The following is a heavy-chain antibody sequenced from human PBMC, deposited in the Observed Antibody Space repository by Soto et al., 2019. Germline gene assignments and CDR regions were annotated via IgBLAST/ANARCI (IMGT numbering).Heavy chain of an antibody. V-gene: IGHV5-10-1*01. CDR1: GYSFTSYW. CDR2: IDPSDSYT. D-gene: IGHD1-26*01. CDR3: ASSGSYHYYGMDV. Sequence: PGESLKISCKGSGYSFTSYWISWVRQMPGKGLEWMGRIDPSDSYTNYSPSFQGHATISADKSISTAYLQWSSLKASDTAMYYCASSGSYHYYGMDVWGQGTTVTVSS. J-gene: IGHJ6*02.